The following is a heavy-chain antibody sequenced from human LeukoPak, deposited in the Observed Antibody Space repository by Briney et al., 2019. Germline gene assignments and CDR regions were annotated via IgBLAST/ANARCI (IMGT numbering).Heavy chain of an antibody. V-gene: IGHV4-59*01. CDR1: GSSISSYY. CDR2: IYYSGST. CDR3: ARGGAYSYTLYYMDV. D-gene: IGHD5-18*01. Sequence: SETLSLTCTVSGSSISSYYWSWIRQPPGKGLEWIGYIYYSGSTNYNPSLKSRVTISVDTSKNQFSLKLSSVTAADTAVYYCARGGAYSYTLYYMDVWGKGTTVTVSS. J-gene: IGHJ6*03.